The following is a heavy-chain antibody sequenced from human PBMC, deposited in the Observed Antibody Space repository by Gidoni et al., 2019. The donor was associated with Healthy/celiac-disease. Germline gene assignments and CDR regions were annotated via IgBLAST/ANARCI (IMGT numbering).Heavy chain of an antibody. D-gene: IGHD4-17*01. CDR2: IRSKAYGGTT. Sequence: EVQLVESGGGLVKPGRSLRLSCTASGFTFGHYAMRWFRQAPGKGLEWVGFIRSKAYGGTTEYAASVKGRFTISRDDSKSIAYLQMNSLKTEDTAVYYCTRDSAGGARLLFNWFDPWGQGTLVTVSS. CDR1: GFTFGHYA. CDR3: TRDSAGGARLLFNWFDP. V-gene: IGHV3-49*05. J-gene: IGHJ5*02.